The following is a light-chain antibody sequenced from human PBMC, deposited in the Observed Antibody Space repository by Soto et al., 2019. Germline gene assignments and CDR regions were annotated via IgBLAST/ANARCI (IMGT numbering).Light chain of an antibody. J-gene: IGKJ1*01. CDR1: QSVSSN. CDR2: GAS. V-gene: IGKV3-15*01. CDR3: QQYNNWPWT. Sequence: EIVMTQSPATLSVSPGERATLSCRASQSVSSNLAWYHQKPGQAPRLLIYGASTRATGIPARFSGSGSGTEFTLTISSLQSEDFAVYYCQQYNNWPWTFGQGTQVEIK.